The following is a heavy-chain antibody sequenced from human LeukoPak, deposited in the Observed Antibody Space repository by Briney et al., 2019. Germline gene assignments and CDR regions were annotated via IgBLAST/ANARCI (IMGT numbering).Heavy chain of an antibody. V-gene: IGHV3-21*01. Sequence: GGSLRLSCTTSGITFSNSWMSWVRQAPGKGLEWVSLISSSSRFIYYGDSVKGRFTISRDNAKNSLYLQMNSLRAEDTAVYYCAREVYEIDYWGQGTLVTVSS. CDR3: AREVYEIDY. CDR2: ISSSSRFI. D-gene: IGHD3-16*01. CDR1: GITFSNSW. J-gene: IGHJ4*02.